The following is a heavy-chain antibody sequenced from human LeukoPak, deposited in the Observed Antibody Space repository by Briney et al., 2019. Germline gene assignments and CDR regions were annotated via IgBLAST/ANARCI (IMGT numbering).Heavy chain of an antibody. Sequence: SVNVSCKASGFTFTSSAVQWVRQARGQRLEWIGWIVLGSGNTNYAQQFQERVTLTRDLSTSSTYLELSSLRSEDTAVYYCAALAGVQGLAYDPRDYFDSWGQGTLVTVSS. CDR3: AALAGVQGLAYDPRDYFDS. D-gene: IGHD7-27*01. CDR1: GFTFTSSA. J-gene: IGHJ4*02. V-gene: IGHV1-58*01. CDR2: IVLGSGNT.